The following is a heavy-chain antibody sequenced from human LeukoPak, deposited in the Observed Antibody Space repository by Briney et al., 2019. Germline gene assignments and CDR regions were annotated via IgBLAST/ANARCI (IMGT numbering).Heavy chain of an antibody. CDR3: VGYCSGGSCFPGWG. D-gene: IGHD2-15*01. V-gene: IGHV3-30*03. CDR1: GFTFSSYG. CDR2: ISYDGSNK. Sequence: GGSLRLSCAASGFTFSSYGMHWVRQAPGKGLEWVAGISYDGSNKDYADSVKGRFTISRDNSKNTLYLQMNSLRAEDTAMYYCVGYCSGGSCFPGWGWGQGTLVTVSS. J-gene: IGHJ4*02.